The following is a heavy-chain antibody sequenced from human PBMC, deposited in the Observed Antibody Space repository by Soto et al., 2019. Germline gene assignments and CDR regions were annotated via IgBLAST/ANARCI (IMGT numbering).Heavy chain of an antibody. CDR2: INPSGGST. CDR3: ARGIAARPGYYYYGMDV. CDR1: GYTFTSYY. V-gene: IGHV1-46*01. D-gene: IGHD6-6*01. Sequence: ASVKVSCKASGYTFTSYYMHWVRQAPGQGLEWMGIINPSGGSTSYAQKFQGRVTMTRDTSTSTVYMELSSLRSEDTAVYYCARGIAARPGYYYYGMDVWGQGTTVTSP. J-gene: IGHJ6*02.